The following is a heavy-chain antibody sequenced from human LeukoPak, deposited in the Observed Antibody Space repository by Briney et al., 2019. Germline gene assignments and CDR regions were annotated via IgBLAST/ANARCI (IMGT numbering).Heavy chain of an antibody. V-gene: IGHV1-8*03. CDR2: MNPNSDNT. D-gene: IGHD3-3*01. CDR1: GYTFTSYD. J-gene: IGHJ5*02. CDR3: ARVGIFWSGFNWFDP. Sequence: ASVKVSCKASGYTFTSYDINWVRQATGQGLEWMGWMNPNSDNTGYAQKFQGRVTITRNTSISTAYMELSSLRSEDTAVYYCARVGIFWSGFNWFDPWGQGTLVTVSS.